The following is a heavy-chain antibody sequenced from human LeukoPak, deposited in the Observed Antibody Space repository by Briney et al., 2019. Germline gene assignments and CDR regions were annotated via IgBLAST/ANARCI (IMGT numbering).Heavy chain of an antibody. Sequence: ASVKVSCKASGYTFTSYAMNWVRQAPGQGLEWMGWINTNTGNPTYAQGFTGRFVFSLDTSVSTAYLQISSLKAEDSAVYYCARVRRDYDILTGYLGDAFDIWGQGTLVTVSS. CDR2: INTNTGNP. CDR1: GYTFTSYA. CDR3: ARVRRDYDILTGYLGDAFDI. J-gene: IGHJ3*02. V-gene: IGHV7-4-1*02. D-gene: IGHD3-9*01.